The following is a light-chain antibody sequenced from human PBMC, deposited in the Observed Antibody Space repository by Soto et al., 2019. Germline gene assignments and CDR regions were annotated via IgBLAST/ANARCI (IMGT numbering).Light chain of an antibody. V-gene: IGLV2-14*01. Sequence: QSVLTQPASVSGSPGQSITISCTGARSDVGGNNYVSWYQQHPGKAPKVLIYDVSYRPSGVSSRFSGFKSGNTASLTISGLQAEDEADYYCSSYTTSSTYVVFGGGTKLTVL. CDR3: SSYTTSSTYVV. J-gene: IGLJ2*01. CDR1: RSDVGGNNY. CDR2: DVS.